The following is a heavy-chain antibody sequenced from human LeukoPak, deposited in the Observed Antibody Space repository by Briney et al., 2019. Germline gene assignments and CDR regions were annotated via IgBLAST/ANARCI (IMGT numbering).Heavy chain of an antibody. CDR1: GFTFSSYG. V-gene: IGHV3-30*02. CDR3: AKDRYSSSWIDY. J-gene: IGHJ4*02. D-gene: IGHD6-13*01. Sequence: GGSLRLSCAASGFTFSSYGMHWVRQAPGKGLEWVAFIWYDGTNTYYADSVKGRFTISRDNSKNTLYLQMNSLRAEDTAVYYCAKDRYSSSWIDYWGQGTLVTVSS. CDR2: IWYDGTNT.